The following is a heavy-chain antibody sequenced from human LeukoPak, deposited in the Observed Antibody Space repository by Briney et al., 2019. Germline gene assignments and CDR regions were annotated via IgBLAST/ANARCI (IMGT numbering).Heavy chain of an antibody. CDR1: GGSISSSSCY. V-gene: IGHV4-39*07. J-gene: IGHJ6*03. CDR2: IYYSGST. CDR3: ARATRGYYYMDV. Sequence: SETLSLTCTVSGGSISSSSCYWGWIRQPPGTGLEWIGSIYYSGSTYYNPSLKSRVTISVDTSKNQFSLKLSSVTAADTAVYYCARATRGYYYMDVWGKGTTVTVSS.